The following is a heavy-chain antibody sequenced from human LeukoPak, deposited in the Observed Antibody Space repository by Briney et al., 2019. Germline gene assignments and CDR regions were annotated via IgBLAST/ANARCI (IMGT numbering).Heavy chain of an antibody. CDR2: INHSGST. CDR3: ARGPGATSPPFDY. Sequence: SETLSLTCAVYGGSFSGYCWSWIRQPPGKGLEWIGEINHSGSTNYNPSLKSRVTISVDTSKNQFSLKLSSVTAADTAVYYCARGPGATSPPFDYWGQGALVTVSS. CDR1: GGSFSGYC. J-gene: IGHJ4*02. V-gene: IGHV4-34*01. D-gene: IGHD5-24*01.